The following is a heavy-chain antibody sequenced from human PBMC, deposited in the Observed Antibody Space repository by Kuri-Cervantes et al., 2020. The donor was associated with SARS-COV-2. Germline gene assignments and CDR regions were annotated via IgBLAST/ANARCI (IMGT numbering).Heavy chain of an antibody. V-gene: IGHV4-30-4*08. CDR2: IFYSGST. D-gene: IGHD2-2*01. CDR3: ARALVPAAYYYYYYMDV. J-gene: IGHJ6*03. CDR1: GGSFSSGDYY. Sequence: SETLSLTCTVSGGSFSSGDYYWSWIRQPPGKGLEWIGYIFYSGSTYYNPSLKSRVTISVDTSKNQFSLKLSTVTSGDTAVYYCARALVPAAYYYYYYMDVWGKGTTVTVSS.